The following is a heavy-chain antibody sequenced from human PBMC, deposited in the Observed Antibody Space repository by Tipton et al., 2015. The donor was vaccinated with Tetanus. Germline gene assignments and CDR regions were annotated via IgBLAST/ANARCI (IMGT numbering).Heavy chain of an antibody. CDR2: VAYDGNNK. Sequence: SLRLSCAASGFTFNGYGLHWLRQAPGKGLEWVALVAYDGNNKYYADSVKGRFTISRDNSKDTLYLQMNSLRPEDTAVYYCARDGFYYGSGSYYRAFWGQGTLVTVSP. J-gene: IGHJ4*02. CDR3: ARDGFYYGSGSYYRAF. V-gene: IGHV3-30-3*01. D-gene: IGHD3-10*01. CDR1: GFTFNGYG.